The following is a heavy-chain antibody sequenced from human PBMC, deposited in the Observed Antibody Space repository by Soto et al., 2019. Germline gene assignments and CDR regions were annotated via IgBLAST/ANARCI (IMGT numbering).Heavy chain of an antibody. CDR2: INPSGGST. V-gene: IGHV1-46*01. D-gene: IGHD6-6*01. CDR3: ARDRGSIAGRPRGYYGMDV. Sequence: GASVKVSCKASGYTFTSYYMHWVRQAPGQGLEWMGIINPSGGSTSYAQKFQGRVTMTRDTSTSTVYTELSSLRSEDTAVYYCARDRGSIAGRPRGYYGMDVWGQGTTVTVSS. CDR1: GYTFTSYY. J-gene: IGHJ6*02.